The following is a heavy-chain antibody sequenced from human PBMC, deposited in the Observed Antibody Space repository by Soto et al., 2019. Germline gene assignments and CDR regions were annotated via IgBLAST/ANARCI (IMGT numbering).Heavy chain of an antibody. J-gene: IGHJ6*02. CDR1: GYTFTSYY. D-gene: IGHD6-13*01. Sequence: GASVKVSCKASGYTFTSYYMHWVRQAPGQGLEWMGIINPSGGSTSYAQKFQGRVTMTRDTSTSTVYMELSSLRSEDTAVYYCARDEAAVNYYYGMDVWGQGTTVTVSS. CDR3: ARDEAAVNYYYGMDV. CDR2: INPSGGST. V-gene: IGHV1-46*01.